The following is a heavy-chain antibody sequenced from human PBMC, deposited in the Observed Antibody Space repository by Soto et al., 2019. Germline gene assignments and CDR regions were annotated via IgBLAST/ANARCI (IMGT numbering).Heavy chain of an antibody. V-gene: IGHV3-33*01. J-gene: IGHJ6*02. D-gene: IGHD6-13*01. CDR3: ARDRIEAAGTPRFNYYYGMDV. CDR2: IWSDGSRA. CDR1: RRTCSTFD. Sequence: CTASRRTCSTFDMQCVGQTPGKGLAWVALIWSDGSRAFYADFVQGRFFISRDNSKNTLFLQMNSLRAEDTAVYYCARDRIEAAGTPRFNYYYGMDVWGQGNTVTVSS.